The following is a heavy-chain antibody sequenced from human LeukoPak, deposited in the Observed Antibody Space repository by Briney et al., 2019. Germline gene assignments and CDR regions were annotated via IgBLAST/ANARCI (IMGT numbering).Heavy chain of an antibody. Sequence: GASVKVSCKASGYAFTSYDINWVRQATGQGLEWMGCISDNNGNTNYAQKLQGRVTMTTDTSTSTAYMELRSLRSDDTAVYYCARDRKGTYYYGSGSYYGGPAGYWGQGTLVTVSS. D-gene: IGHD3-10*01. V-gene: IGHV1-18*01. CDR1: GYAFTSYD. J-gene: IGHJ1*01. CDR2: ISDNNGNT. CDR3: ARDRKGTYYYGSGSYYGGPAGY.